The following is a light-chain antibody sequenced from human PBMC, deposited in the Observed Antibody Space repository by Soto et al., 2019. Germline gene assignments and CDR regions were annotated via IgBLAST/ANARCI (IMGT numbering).Light chain of an antibody. J-gene: IGKJ2*03. CDR1: QNISRS. Sequence: EIVMTQSPVTLSVSPGERATLSCRASQNISRSLAWYQQKPGQGPSLLIYGTSTRAGGVPARFSGGGSGTEFTLTITSLQSEDFAVYYCQQYGTARFSFGQGTKVEI. V-gene: IGKV3-15*01. CDR2: GTS. CDR3: QQYGTARFS.